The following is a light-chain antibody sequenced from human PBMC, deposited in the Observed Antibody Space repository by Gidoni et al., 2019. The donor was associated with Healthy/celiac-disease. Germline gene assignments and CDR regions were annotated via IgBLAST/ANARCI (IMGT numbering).Light chain of an antibody. CDR3: STYAGSNNLV. J-gene: IGLJ3*02. Sequence: QSALTQPPSASGSPGPSVTISCTGTSSDVGGYNYVSWYQQHPGKAPKLMIYEVSKRPTGVPDRFSGSKAGNTASLTVSGRQAEDEADYCCSTYAGSNNLVFGGGTKLTVL. V-gene: IGLV2-8*01. CDR1: SSDVGGYNY. CDR2: EVS.